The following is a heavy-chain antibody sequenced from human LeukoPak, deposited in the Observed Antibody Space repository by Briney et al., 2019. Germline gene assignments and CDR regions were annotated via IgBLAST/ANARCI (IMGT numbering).Heavy chain of an antibody. CDR3: AKTLLVVPAAAAPYFDY. J-gene: IGHJ4*02. V-gene: IGHV3-23*01. D-gene: IGHD2-2*01. CDR1: GFTFSSYA. CDR2: ISGSGGST. Sequence: GGSLRLSCAASGFTFSSYAMSWVRQAPGKGLEWVSAISGSGGSTYYADSVKGRFTISRDNSKNTLSLQMNSLRAEDTAVYYCAKTLLVVPAAAAPYFDYWGQGTLVTVSS.